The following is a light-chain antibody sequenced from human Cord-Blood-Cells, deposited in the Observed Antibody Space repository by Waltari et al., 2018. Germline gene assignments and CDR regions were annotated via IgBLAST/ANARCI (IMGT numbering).Light chain of an antibody. CDR1: KLGDKY. CDR3: QAWDGSTVV. V-gene: IGLV3-1*01. CDR2: QDS. J-gene: IGLJ2*01. Sequence: SYELTQPPSVSVSPGQTASITCSGDKLGDKYACWYQQKPGQSPVLVIYQDSKRPSGIPERFSGSNSGNTATLNISGTQAMDEADYYCQAWDGSTVVVGGGTKLTVL.